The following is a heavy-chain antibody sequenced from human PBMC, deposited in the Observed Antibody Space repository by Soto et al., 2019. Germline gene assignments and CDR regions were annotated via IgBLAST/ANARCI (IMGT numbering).Heavy chain of an antibody. CDR1: GGSFSGYY. J-gene: IGHJ4*02. CDR3: ARGMTGTTYYFDY. Sequence: SETLSLTCAVYGGSFSGYYWSWIRQPPGKGLEWIGEINHSGSTNYNPSLKSRVTISVDTSKNQFSLKLSSVTAADTAVYYCARGMTGTTYYFDYWGQGTLVTVSS. CDR2: INHSGST. D-gene: IGHD1-7*01. V-gene: IGHV4-34*01.